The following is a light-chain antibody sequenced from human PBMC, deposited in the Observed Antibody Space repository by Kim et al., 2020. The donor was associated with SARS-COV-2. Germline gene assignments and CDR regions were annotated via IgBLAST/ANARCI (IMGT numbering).Light chain of an antibody. J-gene: IGKJ2*01. CDR3: QQRSNWRRT. V-gene: IGKV3-11*01. Sequence: SLSPGERVTLSCRASQSVSSYLAWYQQKPGQAPRLLIYDASNRATGIPARFSGSGSGTDFTLTISSLEPEDFAVYYCQQRSNWRRTFGQGTKLEI. CDR2: DAS. CDR1: QSVSSY.